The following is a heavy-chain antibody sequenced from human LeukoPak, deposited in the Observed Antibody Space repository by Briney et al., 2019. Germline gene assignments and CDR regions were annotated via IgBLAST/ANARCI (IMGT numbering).Heavy chain of an antibody. CDR1: GGSISSGGYY. Sequence: SQTLSLTCTVSGGSISSGGYYWSWIRQHPGKGPEWIGYIYYSGSTYYNPSLKSRVTISVDTSKNQFSLKLSSVTAADTAVYYCARANDYVWHFDYWGQGTLVTVSS. D-gene: IGHD3-16*01. CDR2: IYYSGST. V-gene: IGHV4-31*03. CDR3: ARANDYVWHFDY. J-gene: IGHJ4*02.